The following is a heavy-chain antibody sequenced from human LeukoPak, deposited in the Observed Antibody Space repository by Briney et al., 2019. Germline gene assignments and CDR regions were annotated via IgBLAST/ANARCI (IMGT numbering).Heavy chain of an antibody. CDR2: IWHDGSNE. D-gene: IGHD4-17*01. V-gene: IGHV3-33*01. J-gene: IGHJ4*02. CDR1: GFIFRGYG. CDR3: ARASTTVPNPLDY. Sequence: GGSLRLSCVASGFIFRGYGMYWVRQAPGKGLEWLALIWHDGSNENYADSVKGRFTISRDNSKNTLYLQTSSLGVDDTAVYYCARASTTVPNPLDYWGQGALVSVSS.